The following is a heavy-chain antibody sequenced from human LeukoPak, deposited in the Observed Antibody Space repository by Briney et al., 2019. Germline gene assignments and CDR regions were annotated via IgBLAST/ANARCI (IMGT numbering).Heavy chain of an antibody. D-gene: IGHD3-22*01. J-gene: IGHJ5*02. CDR2: IYYSGST. CDR1: GGSISSYY. Sequence: PSETLSLTCTVSGGSISSYYWSWIRQPPGKGLEWIGYIYYSGSTYYNPSLKSRVTISVDTSKNQFSLKLSSVTAADTAVYYCARVTALKYYDSSGPWGQGALVTVSS. V-gene: IGHV4-59*12. CDR3: ARVTALKYYDSSGP.